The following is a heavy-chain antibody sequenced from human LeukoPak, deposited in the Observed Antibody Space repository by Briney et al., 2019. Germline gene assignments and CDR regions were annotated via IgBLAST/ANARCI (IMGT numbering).Heavy chain of an antibody. CDR1: GFTFSSYW. J-gene: IGHJ4*02. V-gene: IGHV3-74*01. CDR2: INSDGSST. D-gene: IGHD3-10*01. CDR3: ARGARGSGTASDY. Sequence: GGSLRLSCAASGFTFSSYWMHWVRQAPGKGLVWVSRINSDGSSTNYADSVKGRFTISRDNAKNTLHLQMNSLRAEDTAVYYCARGARGSGTASDYWGQGTLVTVSS.